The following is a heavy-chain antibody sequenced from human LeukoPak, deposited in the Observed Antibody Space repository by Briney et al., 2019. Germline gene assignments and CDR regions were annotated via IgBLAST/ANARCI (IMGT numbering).Heavy chain of an antibody. J-gene: IGHJ4*02. Sequence: SETLSLTCAVYGGSFSGYYWSWIRQPPGKVLECIGEINHSGSTNYNPSLKSRVTISVDTSKNQFSLKLSSVTAADTAVYYCAGSIGGRPLDYWGQGTLVTVS. CDR2: INHSGST. D-gene: IGHD6-6*01. CDR1: GGSFSGYY. V-gene: IGHV4-34*01. CDR3: AGSIGGRPLDY.